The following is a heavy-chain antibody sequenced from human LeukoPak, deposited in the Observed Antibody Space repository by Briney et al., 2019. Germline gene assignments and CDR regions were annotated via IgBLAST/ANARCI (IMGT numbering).Heavy chain of an antibody. Sequence: GGSLRLSCAASGFTFSSFAMTWVRQAPGKGLEWVSSISSSSSYIYYADSVKGRFTISRDNAKNSLYLQMNSLRAEDTAVYYCARAASDSSGLLPFDPWGQGTLVTVSS. CDR1: GFTFSSFA. J-gene: IGHJ5*02. CDR3: ARAASDSSGLLPFDP. CDR2: ISSSSSYI. V-gene: IGHV3-21*01. D-gene: IGHD3-22*01.